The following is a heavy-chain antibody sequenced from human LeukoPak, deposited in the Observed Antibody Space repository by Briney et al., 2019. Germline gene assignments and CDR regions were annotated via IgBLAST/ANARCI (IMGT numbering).Heavy chain of an antibody. D-gene: IGHD6-19*01. CDR2: ISGSGGST. J-gene: IGHJ4*02. CDR1: GFTFSSYA. CDR3: ASTGYSSGWYKFRGDY. Sequence: QPGGSLRLSCAASGFTFSSYAMSWVRQAPGKRLEWVSAISGSGGSTYYADSVKGRFTISRDNSKNTLYLQMNSLRAEDTAVYYCASTGYSSGWYKFRGDYWGQGTLVTVSS. V-gene: IGHV3-23*01.